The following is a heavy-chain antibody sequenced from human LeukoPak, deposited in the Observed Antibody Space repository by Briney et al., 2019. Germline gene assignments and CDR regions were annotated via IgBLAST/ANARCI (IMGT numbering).Heavy chain of an antibody. CDR3: AKIGRRYDFWTGYYEEEVDYMDV. CDR2: ISDDGSNK. D-gene: IGHD3-3*01. CDR1: GFTFSSYG. J-gene: IGHJ6*03. V-gene: IGHV3-30*18. Sequence: GGSLRLSCAASGFTFSSYGMHWVRQAPGKGLEWVAVISDDGSNKNYADSVKGRFTISRDNSKNTLYLQMNSLRAEDTAVYYCAKIGRRYDFWTGYYEEEVDYMDVWGKGTTVTISS.